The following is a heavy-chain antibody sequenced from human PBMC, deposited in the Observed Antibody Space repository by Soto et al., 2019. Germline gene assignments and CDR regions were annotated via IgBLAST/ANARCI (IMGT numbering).Heavy chain of an antibody. CDR3: ARGVRRAYFDY. CDR2: INHSGST. Sequence: PWGSLRLSCAASGFTFSSYSMYWVRQAPGKGLEWIGEINHSGSTNYNPSLKSRVTISVDTSKNQFSLKLSSVTAADTAVYYCARGVRRAYFDYWGQGTLVTVSS. J-gene: IGHJ4*02. V-gene: IGHV4-34*01. CDR1: GFTFSSYS. D-gene: IGHD1-1*01.